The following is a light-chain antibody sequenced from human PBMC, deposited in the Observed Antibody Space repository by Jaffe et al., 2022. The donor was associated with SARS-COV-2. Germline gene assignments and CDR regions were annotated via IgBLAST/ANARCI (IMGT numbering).Light chain of an antibody. CDR2: AAS. J-gene: IGKJ2*01. CDR3: QQNYNTPYT. Sequence: DIQMTQSPSSLSASVGDRVTITCRASQSISTYLNWYQQKPGKAPNLLIYAASSLESGVPSRFSGSGSGTDFTLAISSLQPEDSATYFCQQNYNTPYTFGQGTNLEIK. CDR1: QSISTY. V-gene: IGKV1-39*01.